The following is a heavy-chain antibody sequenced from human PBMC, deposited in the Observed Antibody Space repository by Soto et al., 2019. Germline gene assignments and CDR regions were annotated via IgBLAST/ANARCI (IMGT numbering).Heavy chain of an antibody. Sequence: ETLSLTCTVSSGSVSSGSFYWSWIRQPPGRGLEWIAYIYYTGSTKYNPSLKSRVTISVDTSKNQFSLKLTSVTAADTAVYYCARHSSGWYHFDYWGQGTLVTVS. D-gene: IGHD6-19*01. V-gene: IGHV4-61*01. CDR2: IYYTGST. CDR3: ARHSSGWYHFDY. CDR1: SGSVSSGSFY. J-gene: IGHJ4*02.